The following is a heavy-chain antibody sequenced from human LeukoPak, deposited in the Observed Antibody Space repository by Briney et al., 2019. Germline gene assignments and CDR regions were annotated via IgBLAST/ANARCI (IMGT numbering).Heavy chain of an antibody. Sequence: SETLSLTCSVSGDSITSDRYHWGWIRQSPGKGLEWIGSIYYTGSTYYNPSLESRVTISVDTSKNHVFLKLSSVTAADTAVYFCASAYYYDTTGYFTWGQGTLATVSS. V-gene: IGHV4-39*07. D-gene: IGHD3-22*01. CDR2: IYYTGST. CDR3: ASAYYYDTTGYFT. J-gene: IGHJ4*02. CDR1: GDSITSDRYH.